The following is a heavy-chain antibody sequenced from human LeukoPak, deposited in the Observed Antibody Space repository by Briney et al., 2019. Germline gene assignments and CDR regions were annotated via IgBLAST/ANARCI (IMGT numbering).Heavy chain of an antibody. CDR2: ISGSGDNT. CDR3: AKSGYYYYMDV. CDR1: GFTFSSYG. V-gene: IGHV3-23*01. J-gene: IGHJ6*03. Sequence: GGSLRLSCAASGFTFSSYGMSWVRQAPGRGLEWVSTISGSGDNTYYADSVKGRFTISRDNSNNSVYLQMNSLRTEDTALYYCAKSGYYYYMDVWGKGTTVTVSS. D-gene: IGHD6-25*01.